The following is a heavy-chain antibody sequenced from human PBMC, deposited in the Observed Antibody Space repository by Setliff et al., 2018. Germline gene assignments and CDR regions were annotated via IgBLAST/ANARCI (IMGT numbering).Heavy chain of an antibody. Sequence: GGSLRLSCAASGFTFSNAWMSWVRQAPGKGLEWVGRIKSKTDGGTTDYAAPVKGRFTISRDDSKNTLYLQVNSLKTEDTAVYCCTTAPLAAASTCWGQGTLVTVSS. J-gene: IGHJ4*02. V-gene: IGHV3-15*01. CDR3: TTAPLAAASTC. D-gene: IGHD6-13*01. CDR1: GFTFSNAW. CDR2: IKSKTDGGTT.